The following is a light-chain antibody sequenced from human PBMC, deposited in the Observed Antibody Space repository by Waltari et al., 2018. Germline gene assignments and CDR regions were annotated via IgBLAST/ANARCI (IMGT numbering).Light chain of an antibody. V-gene: IGLV1-47*01. CDR3: AAWDDSLSSLV. CDR1: SSNIGNNY. Sequence: QSVLTQPPSASGTPGQRVTISCSGSSSNIGNNYVYWYQHLPGPAPKLLIFKNNQRPAGVPDRFSDSKSGTSASLAISGLRSEDEADYYCAAWDDSLSSLVFGGGTKLSVL. J-gene: IGLJ3*02. CDR2: KNN.